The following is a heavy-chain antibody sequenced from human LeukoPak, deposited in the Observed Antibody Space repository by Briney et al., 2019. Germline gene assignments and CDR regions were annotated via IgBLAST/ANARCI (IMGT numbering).Heavy chain of an antibody. J-gene: IGHJ4*02. D-gene: IGHD6-6*01. Sequence: TGGSLRLSCAASGFTFSSYGMHWVRQAPGEGLEWVAFIRYDGSNKYYADSVKGRFTISRDNSKNTLYLQMNSLRAEDTAVYYCAEDPDRYSSSSTADYWGQGTLVTVSS. CDR3: AEDPDRYSSSSTADY. CDR1: GFTFSSYG. CDR2: IRYDGSNK. V-gene: IGHV3-30*02.